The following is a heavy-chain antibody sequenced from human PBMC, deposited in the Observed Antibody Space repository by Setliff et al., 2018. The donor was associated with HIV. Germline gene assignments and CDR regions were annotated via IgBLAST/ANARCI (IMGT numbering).Heavy chain of an antibody. CDR2: VHHTGTT. J-gene: IGHJ1*01. D-gene: IGHD2-2*01. Sequence: PSETLSLTCTVSGVSVSSGGYYWSWIRQHPGKGLEWIGDVHHTGTTYLNPPLKSRITISVDTSKYQFSLKLGFVTAADTAVYHCAIGESSTWDLAEHFQHWGHGTLVTVSS. CDR1: GVSVSSGGYY. CDR3: AIGESSTWDLAEHFQH. V-gene: IGHV4-31*03.